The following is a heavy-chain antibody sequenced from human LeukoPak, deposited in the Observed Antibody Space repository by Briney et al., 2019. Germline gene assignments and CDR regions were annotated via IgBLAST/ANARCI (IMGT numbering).Heavy chain of an antibody. J-gene: IGHJ4*02. CDR2: IKSKTDGGTT. D-gene: IGHD1-26*01. CDR1: GFTFSNAW. V-gene: IGHV3-15*01. CDR3: TTDYSGSYPSLDY. Sequence: GGSLRLSCAASGFTFSNAWMSWVRQAPGKGLEWVGRIKSKTDGGTTDYAAPVKGRFTISRDDSKNTLYLQMNSLKTEATAVYYCTTDYSGSYPSLDYWGQGTLVTVSS.